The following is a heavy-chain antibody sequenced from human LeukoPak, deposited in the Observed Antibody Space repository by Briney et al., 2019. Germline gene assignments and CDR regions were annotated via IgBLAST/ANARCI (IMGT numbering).Heavy chain of an antibody. Sequence: SETLSLTCTVSGGSISSGSYYWSWIRQPAGTGLEWIGRIYTSGSTNYNPSLKSRVTISVDTSKNQFSLKLSSVTAADTAVYYCASSYSSGRVDYWGQGTLVTVSS. D-gene: IGHD6-19*01. CDR1: GGSISSGSYY. V-gene: IGHV4-61*02. J-gene: IGHJ4*02. CDR2: IYTSGST. CDR3: ASSYSSGRVDY.